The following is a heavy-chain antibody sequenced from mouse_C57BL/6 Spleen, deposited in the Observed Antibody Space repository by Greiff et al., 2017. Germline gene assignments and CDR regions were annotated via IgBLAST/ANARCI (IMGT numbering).Heavy chain of an antibody. CDR3: VRHRDSSGYRVDYAMDY. Sequence: EVQLQESGGGLVQPKGSLKLSCAASGFSFNTYAMNWVRQAPGKGLEWVARIRSKSNNYATYYADSVKDRFTISRDDSESMLYLQMNNLKTEDTAMYYCVRHRDSSGYRVDYAMDYWGQGTSVTVSS. D-gene: IGHD3-2*02. CDR2: IRSKSNNYAT. CDR1: GFSFNTYA. V-gene: IGHV10-1*01. J-gene: IGHJ4*01.